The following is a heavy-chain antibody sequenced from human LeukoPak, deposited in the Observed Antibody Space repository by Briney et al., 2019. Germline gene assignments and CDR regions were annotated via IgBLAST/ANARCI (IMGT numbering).Heavy chain of an antibody. V-gene: IGHV5-51*01. D-gene: IGHD2-15*01. Sequence: GESLKISCKGSGYSFATYWIGWVRQMPGKGLEWMGIIYPADSDIRYSPSFQGQVTISADKSISTAYLQWSSLKASDTAMYYCARQEYCSGGSCYTWFDPWGQGTLVTVSS. CDR2: IYPADSDI. CDR1: GYSFATYW. CDR3: ARQEYCSGGSCYTWFDP. J-gene: IGHJ5*02.